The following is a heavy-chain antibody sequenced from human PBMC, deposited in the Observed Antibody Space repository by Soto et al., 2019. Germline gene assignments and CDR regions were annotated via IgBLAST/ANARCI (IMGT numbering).Heavy chain of an antibody. CDR3: ASASDSSGYKTRYYGMDV. Sequence: PGESLKISCKGSGYSFTSYWIGWVRQMPGKGLEWMGIIYPGDSDTRYSPSFQGQVTISADKSISTAYLQWSSLKASDTAMYYCASASDSSGYKTRYYGMDVWGQGTTVTVSS. CDR1: GYSFTSYW. CDR2: IYPGDSDT. J-gene: IGHJ6*02. D-gene: IGHD3-22*01. V-gene: IGHV5-51*01.